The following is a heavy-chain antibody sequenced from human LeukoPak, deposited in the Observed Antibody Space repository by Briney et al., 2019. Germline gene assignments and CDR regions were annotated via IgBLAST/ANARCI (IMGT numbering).Heavy chain of an antibody. CDR3: XXXAFGGVIVPVDY. Sequence: AGGSLRLSCATSGFTFTSYWMSWVRQAPGKGLEWVANIKQDGSEKYYVDSVKGRFTISRDNAENSLSLQMNSLGAEDTAVYYXXXXAFGGVIVPVDYWGQGTLVTVSS. V-gene: IGHV3-7*03. CDR1: GFTFTSYW. D-gene: IGHD3-16*02. J-gene: IGHJ4*02. CDR2: IKQDGSEK.